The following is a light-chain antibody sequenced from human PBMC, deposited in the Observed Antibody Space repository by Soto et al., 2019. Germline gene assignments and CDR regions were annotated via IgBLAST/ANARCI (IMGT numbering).Light chain of an antibody. J-gene: IGKJ1*01. CDR3: QQYGSSGT. CDR1: QSVSNNY. Sequence: EIVMTQSPATLSVSPGESATLSCRASQSVSNNYLAWYQQKPGQAPRLLIYGASNRATGIPDRFSGSGSGTDFTLTISRLEPEDFAVYYCQQYGSSGTFGQGTKV. CDR2: GAS. V-gene: IGKV3-20*01.